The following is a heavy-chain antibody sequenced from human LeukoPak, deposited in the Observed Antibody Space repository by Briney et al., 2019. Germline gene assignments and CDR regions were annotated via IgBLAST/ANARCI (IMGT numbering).Heavy chain of an antibody. V-gene: IGHV3-23*01. CDR1: GFTLSSHA. Sequence: PGGSLRLSCAASGFTLSSHAMTWVRQAPGKGLQWVSAISGTGDTIHYADSVKGRFTISRDNSKNTLYLQMNSLRAEDTAVYYCAKYHTSGGAFDIWGQGTMVTVSS. D-gene: IGHD3-16*01. CDR2: ISGTGDTI. CDR3: AKYHTSGGAFDI. J-gene: IGHJ3*02.